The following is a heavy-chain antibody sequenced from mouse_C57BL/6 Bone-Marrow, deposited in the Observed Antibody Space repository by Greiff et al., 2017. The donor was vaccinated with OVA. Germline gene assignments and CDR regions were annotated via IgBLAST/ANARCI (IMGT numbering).Heavy chain of an antibody. CDR3: ARSSLEA. Sequence: EVNVVESGGGLVQPGGSLKLSCAASGFTFSDYYMYWVRQTPEKRLEWVAYISNGGGSTYYPDTVKGRFTISRDNAKNTLYLQMSRLKSEDTAMYYCARSSLEAWGQGTLVTVSA. CDR2: ISNGGGST. CDR1: GFTFSDYY. V-gene: IGHV5-12*01. D-gene: IGHD6-1*01. J-gene: IGHJ3*01.